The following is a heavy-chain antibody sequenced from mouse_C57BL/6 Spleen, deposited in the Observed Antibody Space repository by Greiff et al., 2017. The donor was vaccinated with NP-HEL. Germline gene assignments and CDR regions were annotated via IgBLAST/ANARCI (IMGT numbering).Heavy chain of an antibody. V-gene: IGHV1-59*01. Sequence: QVQLQQPGAELVRPGTSVKLSCKASGYTFTSYWMHWVKQRPGQGLEWIGVIDPSGSYTNYNKKFKGKATLTVDTSSSTAYMQLSSLTSEDSAVYYCARRVSYYAMDYWGQGTSVTVSS. CDR1: GYTFTSYW. CDR2: IDPSGSYT. J-gene: IGHJ4*01. CDR3: ARRVSYYAMDY. D-gene: IGHD2-12*01.